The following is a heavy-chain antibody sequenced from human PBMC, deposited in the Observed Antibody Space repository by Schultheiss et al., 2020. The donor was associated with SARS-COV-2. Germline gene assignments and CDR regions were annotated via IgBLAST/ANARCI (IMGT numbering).Heavy chain of an antibody. CDR1: GFTFSSYA. J-gene: IGHJ1*01. D-gene: IGHD6-19*01. V-gene: IGHV3-30*03. CDR2: ISHDGSNK. CDR3: ARRGGTAKAVAGTRYFQH. Sequence: GGSLRLSCAASGFTFSSYAMSWVRQAPGKGLEWVALISHDGSNKYYADSVKGRFTISRDNSKNTLYLQMNSLRAEDTAVYYCARRGGTAKAVAGTRYFQHWGQGTLVTVSS.